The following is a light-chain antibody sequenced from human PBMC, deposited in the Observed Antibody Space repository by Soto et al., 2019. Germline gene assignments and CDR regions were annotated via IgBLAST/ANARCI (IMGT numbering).Light chain of an antibody. Sequence: QSVLTQPASVPGSPGQSITISCTGTSNDVGGYNYVSWYQRHPGKAPKLMIYEVSDRPSGVSNRFSGSKSGNTASLTISGLQAEDEADYYCSSYTGSNIRYVFGTGTKVTVL. CDR1: SNDVGGYNY. CDR3: SSYTGSNIRYV. V-gene: IGLV2-14*01. CDR2: EVS. J-gene: IGLJ1*01.